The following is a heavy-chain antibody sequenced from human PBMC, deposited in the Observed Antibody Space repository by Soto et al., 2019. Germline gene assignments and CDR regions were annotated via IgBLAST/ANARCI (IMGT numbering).Heavy chain of an antibody. D-gene: IGHD6-19*01. J-gene: IGHJ4*02. Sequence: GGSLRLSCAASGFTFSSYAMSWVRQSPGKGLEWVSGITGSGGNTYHADSVKGRFTISRDNTKNTLYLQMHSLKPEDTAVFYCAKGSASGRPYYFDSWGQGTLVTVSS. CDR3: AKGSASGRPYYFDS. CDR1: GFTFSSYA. V-gene: IGHV3-23*01. CDR2: ITGSGGNT.